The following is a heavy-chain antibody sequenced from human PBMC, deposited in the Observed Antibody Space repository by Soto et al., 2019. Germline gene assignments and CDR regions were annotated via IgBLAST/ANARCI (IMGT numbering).Heavy chain of an antibody. V-gene: IGHV1-2*02. CDR3: ARASVRDCSTTTCFTRHNWFDP. J-gene: IGHJ5*02. Sequence: ASVKVSCKASGYIITDYYMHWVRRAPGQGLEWMGWINPNTGATNYARKFQDRVTMSRDTSLNSVYMELSRLRSDDKAVYYCARASVRDCSTTTCFTRHNWFDPWGQGTLVTVSS. CDR2: INPNTGAT. D-gene: IGHD2-2*02. CDR1: GYIITDYY.